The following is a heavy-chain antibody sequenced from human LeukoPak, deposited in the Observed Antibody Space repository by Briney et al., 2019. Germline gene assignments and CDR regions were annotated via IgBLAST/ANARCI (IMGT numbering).Heavy chain of an antibody. J-gene: IGHJ4*02. CDR3: ARAGYGYGLDY. D-gene: IGHD5-18*01. CDR2: IWYDGSNK. Sequence: PGRSLRLSCAASGFTFSSYGMHWVRQAPGKGLEWVAVIWYDGSNKYYADSVKGRLTISRDNSKNTLYLQMNSLRAEDTAVYYCARAGYGYGLDYWGQGTLVTVSS. CDR1: GFTFSSYG. V-gene: IGHV3-33*01.